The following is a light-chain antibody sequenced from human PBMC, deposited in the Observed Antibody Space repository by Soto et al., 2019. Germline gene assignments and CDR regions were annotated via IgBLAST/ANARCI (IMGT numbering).Light chain of an antibody. CDR1: SSDVGDYNY. CDR2: EVS. Sequence: QSVLTQPASVSGSPGQSITISCTGTSSDVGDYNYVSWYQQHPGKAPKLMIFEVSNRPSGVSYRFSRSKSGNTASLTISGLQAEDEADYYCSSYTSSSTVVFGGGTKLTVL. CDR3: SSYTSSSTVV. J-gene: IGLJ3*02. V-gene: IGLV2-14*01.